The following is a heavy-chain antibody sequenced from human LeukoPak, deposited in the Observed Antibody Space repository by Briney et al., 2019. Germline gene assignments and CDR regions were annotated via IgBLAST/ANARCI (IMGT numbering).Heavy chain of an antibody. V-gene: IGHV1-18*01. D-gene: IGHD3-3*01. CDR1: GYTFTSYG. CDR2: ISAYNGNT. CDR3: AKDRYYDFWSGSFNYFDY. J-gene: IGHJ4*02. Sequence: ASVKVSCKASGYTFTSYGISWVRQAPGQGLEWMGWISAYNGNTNYAQKLQGRVTMTTDTSTSTAYMELRSLRSDDTAVYYCAKDRYYDFWSGSFNYFDYWGQGTLVTVSS.